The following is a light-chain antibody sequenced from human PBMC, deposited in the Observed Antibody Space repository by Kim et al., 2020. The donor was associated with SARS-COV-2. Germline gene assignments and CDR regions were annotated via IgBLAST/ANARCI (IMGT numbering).Light chain of an antibody. CDR3: QQSDSSPWT. CDR2: ATS. V-gene: IGKV1-39*01. J-gene: IGKJ1*01. Sequence: ATIGDRVTITCRASQSISSYLNWYQQTPGKAPKLLIYATSSLQGGVPSRFSGSGSGTEFTLTISSLQLEDFATYYCQQSDSSPWTFGQGTKVDIK. CDR1: QSISSY.